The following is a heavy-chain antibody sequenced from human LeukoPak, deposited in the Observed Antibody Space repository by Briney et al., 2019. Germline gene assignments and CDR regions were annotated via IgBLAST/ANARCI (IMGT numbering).Heavy chain of an antibody. CDR2: ISSSSSYI. CDR1: GFTFSSYS. Sequence: GGSLRLSCAASGFTFSSYSMNWVRQAPGKRLEWVSSISSSSSYIYYADSVKGRFTISRDNAKNSLYLQMNSLRAEDTAVYYCARFYYDSSGYYGDAFDIWGQGTMVTVSS. J-gene: IGHJ3*02. V-gene: IGHV3-21*01. CDR3: ARFYYDSSGYYGDAFDI. D-gene: IGHD3-22*01.